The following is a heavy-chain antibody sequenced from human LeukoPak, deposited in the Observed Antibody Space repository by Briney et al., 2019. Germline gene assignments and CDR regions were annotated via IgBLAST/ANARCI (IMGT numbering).Heavy chain of an antibody. CDR1: GFTFSSYA. D-gene: IGHD3-16*01. CDR3: ARAPRWGQYDWYFDL. Sequence: GGSLRLSCAASGFTFSSYAMHWVRQAPGRGLEWVAVISYDGSNKYYADSVEGRFTISRDNSKNTLYLQMNSLRAEDTAVYYCARAPRWGQYDWYFDLWGRGTLVTVSS. V-gene: IGHV3-30-3*01. CDR2: ISYDGSNK. J-gene: IGHJ2*01.